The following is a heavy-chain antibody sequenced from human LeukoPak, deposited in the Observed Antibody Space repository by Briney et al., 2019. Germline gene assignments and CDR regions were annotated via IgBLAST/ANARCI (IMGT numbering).Heavy chain of an antibody. D-gene: IGHD3-22*01. CDR1: GYTFSNYY. J-gene: IGHJ4*02. CDR3: ARSGVGGGYYYY. Sequence: GASVKVSCKASGYTFSNYYMHWVRQAPGQGLEWMGIINPTDDSTRYAQKFQGRVTITADKSTSTAYMELSSLRSEDTAVYYCARSGVGGGYYYYWGQGTLVTVSS. CDR2: INPTDDST. V-gene: IGHV1-46*01.